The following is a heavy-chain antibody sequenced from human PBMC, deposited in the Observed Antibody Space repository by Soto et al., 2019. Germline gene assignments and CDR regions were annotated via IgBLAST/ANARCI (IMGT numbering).Heavy chain of an antibody. CDR1: GFTFTSSA. CDR3: AAAGGYSYTYYYYYGMDV. V-gene: IGHV1-58*01. Sequence: GASVKVSCKASGFTFTSSAVQWVRQARGQRLEWIGWIVVGSGNTNYAQKFQERVTITRDMSTSTAYMELSSLRSEDTAVYYCAAAGGYSYTYYYYYGMDVWGQGTTVTVSS. J-gene: IGHJ6*02. D-gene: IGHD5-18*01. CDR2: IVVGSGNT.